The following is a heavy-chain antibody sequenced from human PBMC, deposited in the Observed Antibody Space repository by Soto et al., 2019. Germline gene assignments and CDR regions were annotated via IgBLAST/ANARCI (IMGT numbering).Heavy chain of an antibody. CDR1: ADTFTSYY. CDR3: ARSSAGLFEIVIDGSNRLDP. V-gene: IGHV1-46*01. CDR2: INPKGGST. Sequence: ASVKVSCKAPADTFTSYYIHWVRQAPGHGLEWMGIINPKGGSTRFAQTFQGRITMTRDTSTSTVYMELRSLRSEDTALYYCARSSAGLFEIVIDGSNRLDPWGRGSLATVSS. J-gene: IGHJ5*02. D-gene: IGHD3-16*02.